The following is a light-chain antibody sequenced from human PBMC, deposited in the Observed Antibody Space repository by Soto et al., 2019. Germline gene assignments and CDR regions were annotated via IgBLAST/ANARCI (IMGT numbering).Light chain of an antibody. CDR3: SSYTSSSNYV. J-gene: IGLJ1*01. Sequence: QWSLSQPASVSGSPGQSITISCTGTSSDVGGYNYVSWYQQHPGKAPKLMIYDVSNRPSGVSNRFSGSKSGNTASLTISGLQAEDEADYYCSSYTSSSNYVFGTGTKLTVL. V-gene: IGLV2-14*01. CDR2: DVS. CDR1: SSDVGGYNY.